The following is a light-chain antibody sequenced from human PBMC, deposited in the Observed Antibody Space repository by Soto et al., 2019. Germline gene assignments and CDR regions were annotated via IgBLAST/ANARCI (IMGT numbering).Light chain of an antibody. CDR1: QSVSSSY. CDR2: GAS. Sequence: EMVLTQPLAILSMYQKERATLSCRASQSVSSSYLAWYQQKPGQAPRLLIYGASSRATGIPDRFSGSGSGTDFTLTISRLEPEDFAVYYCQQYGSSPTFGQGTKVDIK. V-gene: IGKV3-20*01. J-gene: IGKJ1*01. CDR3: QQYGSSPT.